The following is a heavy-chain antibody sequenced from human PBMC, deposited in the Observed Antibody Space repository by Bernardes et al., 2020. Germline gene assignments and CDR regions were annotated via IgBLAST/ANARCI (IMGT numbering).Heavy chain of an antibody. CDR3: ASGATEYDFWSGYYLYYGMDV. CDR2: IYYSGST. J-gene: IGHJ6*04. CDR1: GGSVSSGSYY. Sequence: SETLSLTCTVSGGSVSSGSYYWSWLRQPPGKGLEWIGYIYYSGSTNYNPSLKSRVTISVDTSKNQFSLKLSSVTAADTAVYYCASGATEYDFWSGYYLYYGMDVWGKGTTVTVSS. D-gene: IGHD3-3*01. V-gene: IGHV4-61*01.